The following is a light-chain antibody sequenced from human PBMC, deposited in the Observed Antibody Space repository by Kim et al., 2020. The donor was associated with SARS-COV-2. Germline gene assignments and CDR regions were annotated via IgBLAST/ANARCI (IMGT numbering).Light chain of an antibody. Sequence: DIQMTQSPSSLSAFVGDRVTIGCRASQDIRNDLGWYQQKPGKAPKRLINDASSLQNGVPSRFSGSGSGTEFTLTISSLQPEDFATYYCLHTRTYRLMFGEGTKVNI. CDR1: QDIRND. V-gene: IGKV1-17*01. CDR2: DAS. J-gene: IGKJ1*01. CDR3: LHTRTYRLM.